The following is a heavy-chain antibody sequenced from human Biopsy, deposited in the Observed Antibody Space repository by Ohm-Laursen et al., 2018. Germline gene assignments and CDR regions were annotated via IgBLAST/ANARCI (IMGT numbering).Heavy chain of an antibody. CDR3: ALAAAQTVTHFDY. V-gene: IGHV3-23*01. D-gene: IGHD4-17*01. Sequence: SLRLSCAASGFTFSSYAMTWFRQAPGKGLEWVSTISGNSDIIYDTDSVKGRFTISRDNSKNTLYLQMNSLRADDTPVYYCALAAAQTVTHFDYWGQGTLVTVSS. CDR1: GFTFSSYA. CDR2: ISGNSDII. J-gene: IGHJ4*02.